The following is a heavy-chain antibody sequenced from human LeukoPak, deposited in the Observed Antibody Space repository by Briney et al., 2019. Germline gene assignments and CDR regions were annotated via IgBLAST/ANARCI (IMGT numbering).Heavy chain of an antibody. D-gene: IGHD5-12*01. J-gene: IGHJ4*02. V-gene: IGHV3-7*03. CDR3: ARARGGYDFDY. Sequence: GGSLRLSCAACRFTFSSYWMSWVRQAPGKGLEWVANIKQDGSEKYYVDSVKGRFTISRDNAKNSLYLQLNSLRAEDTAVYYCARARGGYDFDYWGQGTLVTVSS. CDR2: IKQDGSEK. CDR1: RFTFSSYW.